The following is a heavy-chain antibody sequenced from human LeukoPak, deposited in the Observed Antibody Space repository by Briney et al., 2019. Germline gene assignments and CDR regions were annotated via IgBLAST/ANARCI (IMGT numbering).Heavy chain of an antibody. V-gene: IGHV3-30*03. CDR2: ISYEGGTQ. Sequence: PGMSLRLSCAASGVTLSPYGLHWVRQAAGKGLEWVAVISYEGGTQHYADSLKGRFTISRDNAKNTLYLQMNSLRVEDTAEYYCASPAALFAYWGQGTLVTVSS. J-gene: IGHJ4*02. CDR1: GVTLSPYG. CDR3: ASPAALFAY.